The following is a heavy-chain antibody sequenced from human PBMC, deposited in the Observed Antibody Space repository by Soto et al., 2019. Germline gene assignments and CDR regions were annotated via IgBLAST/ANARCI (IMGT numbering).Heavy chain of an antibody. D-gene: IGHD3-9*01. CDR3: ASPLNGGRDWQRLVAFDF. CDR1: GFNFATYA. J-gene: IGHJ4*02. Sequence: QVQLVESGGGVVQPGTSLRLSCAASGFNFATYAMHWVRQTPGAGLEWVALISFNGKNIYYADSVKGRFTISRDNSKNTVYLQMNRLRTDDTALYYCASPLNGGRDWQRLVAFDFWGQGTLVTVSS. V-gene: IGHV3-30*04. CDR2: ISFNGKNI.